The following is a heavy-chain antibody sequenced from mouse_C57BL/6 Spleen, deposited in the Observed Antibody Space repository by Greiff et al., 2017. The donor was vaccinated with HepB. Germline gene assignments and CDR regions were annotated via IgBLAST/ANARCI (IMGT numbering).Heavy chain of an antibody. CDR2: INPNNGGT. V-gene: IGHV1-26*01. D-gene: IGHD2-3*01. Sequence: EVQLQQSGPELVKPGASVKISCKASGYTFTDYYMNWVKQSHGKSLEWIGDINPNNGGTSYNQKFKGKATLTVDKSSSTAYMELRSLTSEDSAVYYCARFYDGYYEFAYWGQGTLVTVSA. J-gene: IGHJ3*01. CDR1: GYTFTDYY. CDR3: ARFYDGYYEFAY.